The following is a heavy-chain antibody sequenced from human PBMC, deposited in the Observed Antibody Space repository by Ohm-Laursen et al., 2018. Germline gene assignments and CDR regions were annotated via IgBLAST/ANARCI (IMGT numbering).Heavy chain of an antibody. D-gene: IGHD2-21*02. V-gene: IGHV3-74*01. Sequence: SLRLSCAASGFTFSSYWMHWVRQAPGKGLVWVSRINSDGSSTGYADSVKGRFTISRDNAKNTLYLQMNSLRAEDTAVYYCARGCGGDCYLGPYYYYGMDVWGQGTTVTVSS. CDR3: ARGCGGDCYLGPYYYYGMDV. J-gene: IGHJ6*02. CDR1: GFTFSSYW. CDR2: INSDGSST.